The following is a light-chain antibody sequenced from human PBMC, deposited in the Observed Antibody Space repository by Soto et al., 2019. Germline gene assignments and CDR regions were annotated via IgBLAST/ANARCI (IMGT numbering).Light chain of an antibody. CDR1: QSISSW. V-gene: IGKV1-5*03. J-gene: IGKJ3*01. Sequence: DIQMTQSPSTLSASVGDRVTITCRASQSISSWLAWYQQKPGKAPKLLIYKASSLESGVPSRFSGSGSGTEFTLTISSLQPDDFATYYCQQSNSYLFTFGPGTKVDIK. CDR3: QQSNSYLFT. CDR2: KAS.